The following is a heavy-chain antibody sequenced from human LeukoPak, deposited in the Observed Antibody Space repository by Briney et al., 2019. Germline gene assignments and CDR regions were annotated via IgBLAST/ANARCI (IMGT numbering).Heavy chain of an antibody. V-gene: IGHV3-53*04. CDR2: MYSGGST. J-gene: IGHJ4*02. CDR1: GFTVSGNH. D-gene: IGHD2-8*02. Sequence: PGGSLRLSCAASGFTVSGNHMSWVRQAPGKGLEWVSAMYSGGSTYYADSVRGRFTISRHNSKNTLYLQMNSLRAEDTAIYYCARVQYSTGAPRHFGCWGQGTLVTVSS. CDR3: ARVQYSTGAPRHFGC.